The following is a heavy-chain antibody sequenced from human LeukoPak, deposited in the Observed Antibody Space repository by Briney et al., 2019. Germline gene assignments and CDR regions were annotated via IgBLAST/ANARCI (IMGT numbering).Heavy chain of an antibody. CDR3: ATHSSSWYGRTPFDY. V-gene: IGHV4-39*01. CDR1: GGSISSSSYY. CDR2: IYYSGST. D-gene: IGHD6-13*01. Sequence: SETLSLTCTVSGGSISSSSYYWGWIRQPPGKGLEWIGTIYYSGSTYYNPSLKSRVTISVDTSKNQFSLKLSSVTAADTAVYYCATHSSSWYGRTPFDYWGQGTLVTVSS. J-gene: IGHJ4*02.